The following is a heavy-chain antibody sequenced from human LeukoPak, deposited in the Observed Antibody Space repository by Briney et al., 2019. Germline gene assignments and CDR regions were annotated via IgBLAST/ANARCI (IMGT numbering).Heavy chain of an antibody. D-gene: IGHD3-22*01. CDR3: ARASARLYYYDSSGYWGYFDY. CDR2: IWYDGSNK. CDR1: GFTFSSYG. V-gene: IGHV3-33*01. Sequence: GGSLRLSWAASGFTFSSYGMHWVRQAPVKGLEWVAVIWYDGSNKYYADSVKGRFTISRDNSKNTLYLQMNSLRAEDTAVYYCARASARLYYYDSSGYWGYFDYWGQGTLVTVSS. J-gene: IGHJ4*02.